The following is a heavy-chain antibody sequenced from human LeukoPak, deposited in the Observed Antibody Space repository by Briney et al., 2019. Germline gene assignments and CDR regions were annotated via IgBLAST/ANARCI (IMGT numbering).Heavy chain of an antibody. D-gene: IGHD5-12*01. CDR3: AKDDGGYEGTPYYFDY. V-gene: IGHV3-30*18. CDR1: GFTFSSYG. J-gene: IGHJ4*02. Sequence: GGSLRLSCAASGFTFSSYGMHWVRQAPGKGLEWVAVISYDGSNKYYADSVKGRFTICRDNSKNTLYLQMNSLRAEDTAVYYCAKDDGGYEGTPYYFDYWGQGTLVTVSS. CDR2: ISYDGSNK.